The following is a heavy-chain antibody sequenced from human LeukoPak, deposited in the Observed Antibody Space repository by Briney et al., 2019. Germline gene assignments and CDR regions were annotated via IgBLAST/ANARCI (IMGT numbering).Heavy chain of an antibody. CDR3: ARGKEYGGNSGAFDI. CDR2: ISYDGSNK. CDR1: GFTFSSYA. J-gene: IGHJ3*02. D-gene: IGHD4-23*01. V-gene: IGHV3-30*04. Sequence: PGRSLRLSCAASGFTFSSYAMHWVRQAPGKGLEWVAVISYDGSNKYYADSVKGRFTISRDNPKNTLYLQMNSLRAEDTAVYYCARGKEYGGNSGAFDIWGQGTMVTVSS.